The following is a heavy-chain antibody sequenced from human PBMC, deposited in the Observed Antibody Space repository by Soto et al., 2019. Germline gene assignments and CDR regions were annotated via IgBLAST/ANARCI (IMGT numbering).Heavy chain of an antibody. J-gene: IGHJ3*02. CDR1: NTSISSSNW. V-gene: IGHV4-4*02. Sequence: QVQLQESGPSLVKPSGTLSLTCVITNTSISSSNWWSWVRQAPGKGLEWIGEIYHTGRTNYAPSLKSPVTMSIDKSNNRFSLRLTSLTAADTAVYYCVIDEAHCAILTGSSLGRAVDIWGQGTMVTVSS. D-gene: IGHD3-9*01. CDR3: VIDEAHCAILTGSSLGRAVDI. CDR2: IYHTGRT.